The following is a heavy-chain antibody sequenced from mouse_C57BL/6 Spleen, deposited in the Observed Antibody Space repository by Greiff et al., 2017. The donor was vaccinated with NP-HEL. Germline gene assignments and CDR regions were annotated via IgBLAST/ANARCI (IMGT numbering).Heavy chain of an antibody. J-gene: IGHJ4*01. CDR1: GYTFTDYN. CDR2: INPNNGGT. V-gene: IGHV1-18*01. D-gene: IGHD1-1*01. Sequence: VQLQQSGPELVKPGASVKIPCKASGYTFTDYNMDWVKQSHGKSLEWIGEINPNNGGTIYNQKFKGKATLTVDKSSSTAYMELRSLTSEDTAVYYCARGPFITTVEDYAMDYWGQGTSVTVSS. CDR3: ARGPFITTVEDYAMDY.